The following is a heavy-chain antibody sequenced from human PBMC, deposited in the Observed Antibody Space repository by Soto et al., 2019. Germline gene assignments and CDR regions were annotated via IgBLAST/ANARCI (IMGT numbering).Heavy chain of an antibody. CDR2: FDPEDGET. CDR3: ATWGVGATNFDY. J-gene: IGHJ4*02. V-gene: IGHV1-24*01. D-gene: IGHD1-26*01. CDR1: GYTLTELS. Sequence: VASVKVSCKVSGYTLTELSMHWVRQAPGKGLEWMGGFDPEDGETIYAQKFQGRVTMTEDTSTDTAYMELSSLRSEDTAVYYCATWGVGATNFDYWGQGTLVTVSS.